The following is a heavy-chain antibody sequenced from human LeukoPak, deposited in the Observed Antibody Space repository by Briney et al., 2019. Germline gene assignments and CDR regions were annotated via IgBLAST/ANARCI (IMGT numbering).Heavy chain of an antibody. CDR1: GFTFIDYV. Sequence: GGSLRLSCAASGFTFIDYVMHWVRQVIGKGLEWVSAIGIRGDTHYSGSVKGRFTISRENAESSLYLQMNSLRAEDTAVYYCARGGIQVSGIDEFDYWGQGTLVTVSS. J-gene: IGHJ4*02. V-gene: IGHV3-13*01. CDR2: IGIRGDT. CDR3: ARGGIQVSGIDEFDY. D-gene: IGHD6-19*01.